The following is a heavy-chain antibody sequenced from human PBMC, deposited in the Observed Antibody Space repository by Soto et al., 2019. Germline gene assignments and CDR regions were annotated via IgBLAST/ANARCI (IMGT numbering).Heavy chain of an antibody. V-gene: IGHV3-23*01. D-gene: IGHD1-26*01. Sequence: GGSLRLSCAASGFTFSSYAMTWVRQAPGRGLEWVSAISGTGSPTYYADSVKGRFTISRDNSKNTLYLQMNSLRADDTAVYYCARDFSGGTYNYHYVMAVWGQGTSDPVSS. CDR2: ISGTGSPT. CDR1: GFTFSSYA. J-gene: IGHJ6*01. CDR3: ARDFSGGTYNYHYVMAV.